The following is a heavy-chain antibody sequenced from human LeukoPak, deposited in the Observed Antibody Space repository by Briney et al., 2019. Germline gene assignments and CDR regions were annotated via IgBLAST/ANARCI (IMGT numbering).Heavy chain of an antibody. D-gene: IGHD1-14*01. V-gene: IGHV3-48*01. Sequence: GGSLRLSCAASGFTFSSYAMSWVRQAPGKGLEWVSSISTAGTIYYADSVRGRFTISRDNAKNSLYLQMDSLRAEDTAVYYCARRREPEIWGQGTMVTVPS. CDR3: ARRREPEI. CDR2: ISTAGTI. CDR1: GFTFSSYA. J-gene: IGHJ3*02.